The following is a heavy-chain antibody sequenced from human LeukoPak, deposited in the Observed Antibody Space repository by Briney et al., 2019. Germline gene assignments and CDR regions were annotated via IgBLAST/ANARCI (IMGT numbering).Heavy chain of an antibody. CDR3: ARDADYGDYRFDY. J-gene: IGHJ4*02. CDR1: GYTFTGYY. CDR2: INPNSGGT. Sequence: ASVKVSCKASGYTFTGYYMHWVRQAPGQGLEWMGWINPNSGGTNYAQKFQGRVTMTRDTSISTACMELSRLRSDDTAVYYCARDADYGDYRFDYWGQGTLVTVSS. V-gene: IGHV1-2*02. D-gene: IGHD4-17*01.